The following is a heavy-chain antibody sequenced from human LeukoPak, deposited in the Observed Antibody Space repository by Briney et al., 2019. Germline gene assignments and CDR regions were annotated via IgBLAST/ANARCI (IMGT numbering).Heavy chain of an antibody. V-gene: IGHV4-4*02. CDR3: ARIKYYYDSSGYLVDY. CDR1: GGSISSSNW. CDR2: IYHSGST. J-gene: IGHJ4*02. D-gene: IGHD3-22*01. Sequence: ASETLSLTCAVSGGSISSSNWWSWVRQPPGKGLEWIGEIYHSGSTNYNPSLKSRVTISVDKSKNQFSLKLSSVTAADTAVYYCARIKYYYDSSGYLVDYWSQGTQVTVSS.